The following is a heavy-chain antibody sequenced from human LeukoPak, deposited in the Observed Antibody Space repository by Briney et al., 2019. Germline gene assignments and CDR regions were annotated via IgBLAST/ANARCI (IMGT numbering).Heavy chain of an antibody. CDR2: ISSSGSTI. CDR1: GFTFSSYS. D-gene: IGHD3-22*01. J-gene: IGHJ3*02. V-gene: IGHV3-48*04. CDR3: ARVRSYYYEKGDAFDI. Sequence: GGSLRLSCAASGFTFSSYSMNWVSQAPGKGLEWVSYISSSGSTIYYADSVKGRFTISRDNANNSLYLQMNSLRAEDTAVYYCARVRSYYYEKGDAFDIWGQGTMVTVSS.